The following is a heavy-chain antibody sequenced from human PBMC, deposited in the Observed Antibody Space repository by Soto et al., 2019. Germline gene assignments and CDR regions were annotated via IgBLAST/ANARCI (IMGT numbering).Heavy chain of an antibody. V-gene: IGHV3-33*01. CDR3: ARDQQAVAGAWALYYYYGMDV. J-gene: IGHJ6*02. D-gene: IGHD6-19*01. Sequence: QVQLVESGGGVVQPGRSLRLSCAASGFTFSSYGMHWVRQAPGKGLEWVAVIWYDGSNKYYADSVKGRFTISRDTSKNTLYLQMNSLRAEYTAVYYCARDQQAVAGAWALYYYYGMDVWGQGNTVTVSS. CDR2: IWYDGSNK. CDR1: GFTFSSYG.